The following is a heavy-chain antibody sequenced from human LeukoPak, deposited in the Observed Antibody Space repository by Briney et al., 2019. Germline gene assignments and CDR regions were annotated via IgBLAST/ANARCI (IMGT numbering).Heavy chain of an antibody. V-gene: IGHV4-39*07. CDR1: GGSISSSSYY. Sequence: PSETLSLTCTVSGGSISSSSYYWGWIRQPPGKGLEWIGSIHYSGSTYDNPSLKSRVAISVDTSKNQFSLKLSSVTAADTAVYYCARVTGSYYFYYYMDVWGKGTTVTVSS. J-gene: IGHJ6*03. CDR2: IHYSGST. D-gene: IGHD3-10*01. CDR3: ARVTGSYYFYYYMDV.